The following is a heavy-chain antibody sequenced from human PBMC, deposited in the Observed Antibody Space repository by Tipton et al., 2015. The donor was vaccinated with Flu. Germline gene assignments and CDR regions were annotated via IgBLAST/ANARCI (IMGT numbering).Heavy chain of an antibody. Sequence: TLSLTCSVSGDSISTYYWSWIRQPPGKRLEWIGYIYYSGSTNYNPSLKSRVTILVDTSKNQFSLKLSSVTAADTAVYFCARGGNSSGGRNFDYWGPGTLVTVSS. V-gene: IGHV4-59*01. CDR3: ARGGNSSGGRNFDY. CDR2: IYYSGST. CDR1: GDSISTYY. J-gene: IGHJ4*02. D-gene: IGHD2-15*01.